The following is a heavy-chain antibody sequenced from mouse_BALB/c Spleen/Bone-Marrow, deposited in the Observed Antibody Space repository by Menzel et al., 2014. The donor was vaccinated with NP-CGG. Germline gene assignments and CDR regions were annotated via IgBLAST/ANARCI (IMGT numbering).Heavy chain of an antibody. CDR3: ARPYRYYFDY. J-gene: IGHJ2*01. CDR1: GFTFSSYG. D-gene: IGHD2-14*01. CDR2: INSNGGST. Sequence: EVKLMESGGGLVQPGGSLKLSCAASGFTFSSYGMSWVRRTPDKRLELVATINSNGGSTYYPDSVKGRFTISRDNAKNTLYLQMSNLKSEDTAMYYCARPYRYYFDYWGQGTTLTVSS. V-gene: IGHV5-6-3*01.